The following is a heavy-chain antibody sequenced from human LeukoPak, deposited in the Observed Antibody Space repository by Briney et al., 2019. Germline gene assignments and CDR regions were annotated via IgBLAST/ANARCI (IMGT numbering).Heavy chain of an antibody. CDR1: GFTFSGSA. V-gene: IGHV3-73*01. CDR2: IRSKANSYAT. Sequence: EGSLRLSCAASGFTFSGSAMHWVRQASGKGLEWVGRIRSKANSYATAYAASVKGRFTISRDDSKNTAYLQMNSLKTEDTAVYYCTRAGILFDYWGQGTLVTVSS. J-gene: IGHJ4*02. D-gene: IGHD1-14*01. CDR3: TRAGILFDY.